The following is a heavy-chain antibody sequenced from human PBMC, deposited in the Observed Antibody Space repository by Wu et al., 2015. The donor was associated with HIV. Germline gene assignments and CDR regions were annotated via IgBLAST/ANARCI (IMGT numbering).Heavy chain of an antibody. V-gene: IGHV4-30-4*08. CDR2: ISHRGTS. Sequence: QVQLQESGPGLVKPSQTLSLTCTVSGGSVGSGEYYWTWVRQSPPKGLEWIGYISHRGTSYYNPSLKSRVTISADTSNNQFSLKVDSLTGADTAVYFCARVFWRRSPVFDYWGQGTLVTVSS. J-gene: IGHJ4*02. D-gene: IGHD2-21*01. CDR3: ARVFWRRSPVFDY. CDR1: GGSVGSGEYY.